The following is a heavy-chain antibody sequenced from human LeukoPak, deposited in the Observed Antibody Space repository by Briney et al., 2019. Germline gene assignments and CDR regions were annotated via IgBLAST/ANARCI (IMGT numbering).Heavy chain of an antibody. D-gene: IGHD3-10*01. J-gene: IGHJ4*02. CDR3: ARGLLWFGESAYYFDY. CDR1: GLTFSSYA. Sequence: PGRSLRLSCAASGLTFSSYAMHWVRQAPGKGLEWVAVISFDGSNKYYADSVKGRFTISRDNSKNTLYLQMNSLRAEDTAVYYCARGLLWFGESAYYFDYWGQGTLVTVSS. V-gene: IGHV3-30*14. CDR2: ISFDGSNK.